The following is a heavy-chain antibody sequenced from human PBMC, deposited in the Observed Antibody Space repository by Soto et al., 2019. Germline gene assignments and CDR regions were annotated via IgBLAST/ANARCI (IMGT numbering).Heavy chain of an antibody. CDR2: MNPNSGNT. J-gene: IGHJ3*02. CDR3: ARVSPYSSSWVASFDI. V-gene: IGHV1-8*01. CDR1: GYTFTSYD. Sequence: GASVKVSCKASGYTFTSYDINWVRQATGQGLEWMGWMNPNSGNTGYAQKFQGRVTMTRNTSISTAYMELSSLRSEDTAVYYCARVSPYSSSWVASFDIWGQGTMVPVS. D-gene: IGHD6-13*01.